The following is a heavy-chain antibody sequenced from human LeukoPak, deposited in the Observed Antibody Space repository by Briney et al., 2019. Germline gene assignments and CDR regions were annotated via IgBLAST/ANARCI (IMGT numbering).Heavy chain of an antibody. Sequence: SETLSLTCTVSGGSISSYYRSWIRQPPGKGLEWIGYIYYSGSTNYNPSLKSRVTISVDTSKNQFSLKLSSVTAADTAVYYCARVSGYCTNGVCYSYNWFDPWGQGTLVTVSS. CDR2: IYYSGST. CDR1: GGSISSYY. D-gene: IGHD2-8*01. CDR3: ARVSGYCTNGVCYSYNWFDP. J-gene: IGHJ5*02. V-gene: IGHV4-59*01.